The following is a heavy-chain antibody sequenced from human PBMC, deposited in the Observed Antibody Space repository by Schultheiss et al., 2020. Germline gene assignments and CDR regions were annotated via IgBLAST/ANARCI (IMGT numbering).Heavy chain of an antibody. D-gene: IGHD4-17*01. CDR3: AREYGDYGYFDY. CDR2: IYYSGST. J-gene: IGHJ4*02. Sequence: SETLSLTCTVSGGSISSGGYYWSWIRQHPGKGLEWIGYIYYSGSTYYNPSLKSLVTISVDTSKNQFSLKLSSVTAADTAVYYCAREYGDYGYFDYWGQGTRVTVSS. CDR1: GGSISSGGYY. V-gene: IGHV4-31*01.